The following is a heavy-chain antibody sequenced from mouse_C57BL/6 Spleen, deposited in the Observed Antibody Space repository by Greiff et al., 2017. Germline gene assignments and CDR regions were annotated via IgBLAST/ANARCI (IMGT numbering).Heavy chain of an antibody. D-gene: IGHD2-4*01. CDR3: ARNYRYDYDVGWYFDV. J-gene: IGHJ1*03. Sequence: QVQLQQSGPGLVQPSQSLSITCTVSGFSLTSYGVHWFRQSPGKGLEWLGVIWSGGSTDYNAAFISRLSISKDNSKSQVFFKMNSLQADDTAIYYCARNYRYDYDVGWYFDVWGTGTTVTVSS. CDR2: IWSGGST. CDR1: GFSLTSYG. V-gene: IGHV2-2*01.